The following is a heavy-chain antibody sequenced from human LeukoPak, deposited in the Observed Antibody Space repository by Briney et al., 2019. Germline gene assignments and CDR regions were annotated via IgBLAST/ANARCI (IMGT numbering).Heavy chain of an antibody. CDR2: ISSSSSYI. Sequence: PGGSLRLSCAASGFTFSSYSMNWVRQAPGRGLEWVSSISSSSSYIYYADSVKGRFTISRDNAKNSLYLQMNSLRAEDTALYYCAKVSGGSSRSDYYFDYWGQGTLVIVSS. V-gene: IGHV3-21*04. CDR1: GFTFSSYS. J-gene: IGHJ4*02. D-gene: IGHD2-15*01. CDR3: AKVSGGSSRSDYYFDY.